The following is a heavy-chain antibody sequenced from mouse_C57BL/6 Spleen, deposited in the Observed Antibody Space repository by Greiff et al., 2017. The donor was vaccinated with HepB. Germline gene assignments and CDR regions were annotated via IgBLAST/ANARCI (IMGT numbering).Heavy chain of an antibody. CDR2: ISSGGSYT. D-gene: IGHD2-3*01. CDR3: ARHGGDGYSFAY. CDR1: GFTFSSYG. V-gene: IGHV5-6*01. J-gene: IGHJ3*01. Sequence: EVQGVESGGDLVKPGGSLKLSCAASGFTFSSYGMSWVRQTPDKRLEWVATISSGGSYTYYPDSVKGRFTISRDNAKNTLYLQMSSLKSEDTAMYYCARHGGDGYSFAYWGQGTLVTVSA.